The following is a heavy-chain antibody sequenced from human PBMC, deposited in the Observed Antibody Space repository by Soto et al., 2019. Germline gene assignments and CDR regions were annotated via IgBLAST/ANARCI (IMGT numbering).Heavy chain of an antibody. CDR3: AGRDGYTHYYGMDV. V-gene: IGHV4-59*01. Sequence: QVQLQESVPGLVKPSETLSLTCTVSGGSISSYYWSWIRQPPGKGLEWIGYIYYSGSTNYNPSLKSRVTISVDTSKNQFSLKLSSVTAADTAVYYCAGRDGYTHYYGMDVWGQGTTVTVSS. CDR1: GGSISSYY. D-gene: IGHD5-12*01. J-gene: IGHJ6*02. CDR2: IYYSGST.